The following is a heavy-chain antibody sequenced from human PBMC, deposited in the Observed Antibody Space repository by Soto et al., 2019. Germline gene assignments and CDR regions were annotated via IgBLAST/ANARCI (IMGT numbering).Heavy chain of an antibody. V-gene: IGHV3-11*05. CDR2: ISSSSSYT. D-gene: IGHD3-9*01. J-gene: IGHJ4*02. CDR3: ARGELVTGHGH. Sequence: QVQLVESGGGLVKPGGSLRLSCAASGFTFSDYYMSWIRQAPGKGLEWVSYISSSSSYTKYADSVKGRFTISSDNAKKSLYLQMNSLRVADTAVYYCARGELVTGHGHWGQGTLVTVSS. CDR1: GFTFSDYY.